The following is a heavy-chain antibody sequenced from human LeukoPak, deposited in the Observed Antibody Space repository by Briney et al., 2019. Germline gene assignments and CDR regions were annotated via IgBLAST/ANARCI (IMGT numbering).Heavy chain of an antibody. CDR3: ARVGSGWYDY. V-gene: IGHV4-59*01. J-gene: IGHJ4*02. D-gene: IGHD6-19*01. CDR1: GGPISSYY. Sequence: SETLSLTCTVSGGPISSYYWSWIRQPPGKGLEWIGYIYYSGSTNYNPSLKSRVTISVDTSKNQFSLKLSSVTAADTAVYYCARVGSGWYDYWGQGTLVTVSS. CDR2: IYYSGST.